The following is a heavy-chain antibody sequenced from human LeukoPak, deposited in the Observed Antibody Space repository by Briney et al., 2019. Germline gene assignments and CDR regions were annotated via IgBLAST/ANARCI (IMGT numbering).Heavy chain of an antibody. D-gene: IGHD6-13*01. Sequence: SETLSLTCAVYGGSFSGYYWSWIRQPPGKGLEWIGEVNHSGSTNYNPSLKSRVTISVDTSKNQFSLKLSSVTAADTAVYYCARQQLVWFAFDIWGQGTMVTVSS. V-gene: IGHV4-34*01. CDR1: GGSFSGYY. CDR3: ARQQLVWFAFDI. CDR2: VNHSGST. J-gene: IGHJ3*02.